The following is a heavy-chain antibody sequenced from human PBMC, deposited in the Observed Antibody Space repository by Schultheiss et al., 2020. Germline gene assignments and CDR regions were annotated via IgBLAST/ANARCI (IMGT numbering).Heavy chain of an antibody. J-gene: IGHJ1*01. V-gene: IGHV3-30*03. CDR3: ARQGYGDYVSHFQH. CDR1: GFTFSSYS. D-gene: IGHD4-17*01. CDR2: ISYDGSNK. Sequence: GGSLRLSCAASGFTFSSYSMNWVRQAPGKGLEWVAVISYDGSNKYYADSVKGRFTISRDNAKNTLYLQMNSLRAEDTAVYYCARQGYGDYVSHFQHWGQGTLVTVSS.